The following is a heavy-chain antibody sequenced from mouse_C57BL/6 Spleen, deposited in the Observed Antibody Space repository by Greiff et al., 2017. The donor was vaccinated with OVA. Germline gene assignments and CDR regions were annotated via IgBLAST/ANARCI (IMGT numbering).Heavy chain of an antibody. CDR2: IDPSDSET. CDR1: GYTFTSYW. Sequence: QVQLQQPGAELVRPGSSVKLSCKASGYTFTSYWMHWVKQRPIQGLEWIGNIDPSDSETHYNQKFKDKATLTVDKSSSTAYMQLSSLTSEDSAVYYCARETPYYYAMDYWGQGTSVTVSS. CDR3: ARETPYYYAMDY. V-gene: IGHV1-52*01. J-gene: IGHJ4*01.